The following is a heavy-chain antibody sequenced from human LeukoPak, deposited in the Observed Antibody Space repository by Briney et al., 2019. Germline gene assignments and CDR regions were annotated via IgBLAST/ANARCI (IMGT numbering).Heavy chain of an antibody. D-gene: IGHD5-18*01. J-gene: IGHJ4*02. Sequence: ASVKVSCKASGYTFTSYGISLVRQAPGQGHEWMGWISAYNGNTNYAQKLQGRVTITTDTSTSTAHMELRSLRSDDTAVYYCARDTAMAPVDYWGQGTLVTVSS. V-gene: IGHV1-18*01. CDR2: ISAYNGNT. CDR1: GYTFTSYG. CDR3: ARDTAMAPVDY.